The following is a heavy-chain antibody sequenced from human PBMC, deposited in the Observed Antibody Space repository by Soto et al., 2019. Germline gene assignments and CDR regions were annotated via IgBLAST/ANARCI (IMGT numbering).Heavy chain of an antibody. V-gene: IGHV3-23*01. J-gene: IGHJ4*02. CDR3: AKDGIAAAGTGDLAYYFDY. CDR1: GFTFSSYA. Sequence: HPGGSLRLSCAASGFTFSSYAMSWVRQAPGKGLEWVSAISGSGGSTYYADSVKGRFTISRDNSKNTLYLQMNSLRAEDTAVYYCAKDGIAAAGTGDLAYYFDYWGQGTLVTVSS. D-gene: IGHD6-13*01. CDR2: ISGSGGST.